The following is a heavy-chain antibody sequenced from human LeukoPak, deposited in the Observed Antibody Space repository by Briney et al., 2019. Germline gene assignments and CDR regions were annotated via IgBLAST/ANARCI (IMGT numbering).Heavy chain of an antibody. J-gene: IGHJ6*02. D-gene: IGHD2-15*01. CDR2: ISGSGGST. V-gene: IGHV3-23*01. CDR1: GFTFSSYA. CDR3: AKGRPATGFYYYGMDV. Sequence: GASLRLSCAASGFTFSSYAMSWVRQAPGKGLEWVSAISGSGGSTYYADSVMGRFTISRDNSKNTLYLQMNSLRAEDTAVYYCAKGRPATGFYYYGMDVWGQGTTVTVSS.